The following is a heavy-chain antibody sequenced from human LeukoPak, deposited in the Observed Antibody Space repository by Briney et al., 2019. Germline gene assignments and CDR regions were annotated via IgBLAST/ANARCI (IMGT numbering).Heavy chain of an antibody. V-gene: IGHV4-4*07. J-gene: IGHJ4*02. D-gene: IGHD1-1*01. CDR2: MHADGDS. CDR1: GDSISGYF. Sequence: SETLSLTCTVSGDSISGYFWSWIRQPAGKGLEWIGRMHADGDSNYNPSLKSRITLSFDTPENQFSLTLTSVTAADTAVYFWARAPSGCAGTCACDSWGAGTLVTVSS. CDR3: ARAPSGCAGTCACDS.